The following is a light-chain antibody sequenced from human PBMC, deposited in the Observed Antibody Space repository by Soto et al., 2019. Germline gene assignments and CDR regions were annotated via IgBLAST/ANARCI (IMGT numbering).Light chain of an antibody. V-gene: IGLV1-51*01. J-gene: IGLJ2*01. Sequence: QPVLTQPPSVSAAPGQKVTISCSGSSSNIGHNYVSWYQQLPGTAPQLLIYDSNKRPSGIPDRFSGSKSGTSATLGITGLQTGDEVDYYCGTWDSSLSAVVFGGGTKLTVL. CDR3: GTWDSSLSAVV. CDR2: DSN. CDR1: SSNIGHNY.